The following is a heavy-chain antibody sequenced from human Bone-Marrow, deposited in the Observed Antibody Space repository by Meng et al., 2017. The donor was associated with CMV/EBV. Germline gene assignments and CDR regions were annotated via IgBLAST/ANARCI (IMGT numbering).Heavy chain of an antibody. CDR3: ARDATGSGYYYYGMDV. Sequence: GESLKISCDASGFTFDDYGMSWVRQAPGKGLEWVSGIICSGSSTGYADSVKGRFTISRDNAKNSLYLQMNSLRAEDTALYHCARDATGSGYYYYGMDVWGQGTMVTVSS. CDR2: IICSGSST. J-gene: IGHJ6*02. V-gene: IGHV3-20*01. CDR1: GFTFDDYG. D-gene: IGHD3-10*01.